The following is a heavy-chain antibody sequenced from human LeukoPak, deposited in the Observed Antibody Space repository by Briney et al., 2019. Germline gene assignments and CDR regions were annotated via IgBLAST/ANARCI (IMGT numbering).Heavy chain of an antibody. CDR1: GFTFSSYS. CDR2: ISSSSSTI. D-gene: IGHD2-21*02. Sequence: GGSLRLSCAASGFTFSSYSMNWVRQAPGKGLEWVSYISSSSSTIYYADSVKGRFTISRDSAKNSLYLQMNSLRAEDTAVYYCARFRTWGDKAFDYWGQGTLVTVSS. J-gene: IGHJ4*02. CDR3: ARFRTWGDKAFDY. V-gene: IGHV3-48*01.